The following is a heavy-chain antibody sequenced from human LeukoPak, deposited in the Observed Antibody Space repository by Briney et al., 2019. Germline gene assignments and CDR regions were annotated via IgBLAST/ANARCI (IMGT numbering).Heavy chain of an antibody. J-gene: IGHJ6*02. D-gene: IGHD6-13*01. CDR2: IYHSGST. CDR1: GYSISSGYY. V-gene: IGHV4-38-2*02. CDR3: AREQYSSSWYEDYYYYGMDV. Sequence: SETLSLTCTVSGYSISSGYYWGWIRPPPGKGLEWIGSIYHSGSTYYNPSLKSRVTISVDTSKNQFSLKLSSVTAADTAVYYCAREQYSSSWYEDYYYYGMDVWGQGTTVTVSS.